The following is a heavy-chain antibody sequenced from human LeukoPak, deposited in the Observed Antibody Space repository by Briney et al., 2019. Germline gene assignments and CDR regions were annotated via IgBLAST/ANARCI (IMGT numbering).Heavy chain of an antibody. CDR1: GFTFSHYA. D-gene: IGHD3-22*01. Sequence: GGSLRLSCAASGFTFSHYAIHWVRQAPGKGLEWVAVISYEGSNKLYADSVKGRFTLSRDNSKNTLSLQMNSLRAEDTAVYYCASGCSNYDSSGYCFEYWGQGTLVTVSS. CDR2: ISYEGSNK. CDR3: ASGCSNYDSSGYCFEY. V-gene: IGHV3-30-3*01. J-gene: IGHJ4*02.